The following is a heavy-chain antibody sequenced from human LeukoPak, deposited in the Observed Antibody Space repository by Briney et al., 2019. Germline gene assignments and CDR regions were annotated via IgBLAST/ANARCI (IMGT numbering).Heavy chain of an antibody. CDR3: ARDPQSWFGEGGMDV. D-gene: IGHD3-10*01. V-gene: IGHV3-23*01. CDR1: GFIFSSHA. J-gene: IGHJ6*02. Sequence: QPGGSLRLSCAGSGFIFSSHAMNWVRQAPGKGLEWVSVMSGSGVTTYYADSVKGRFSSSRDNSKNTLYLQMNSLRVEDTAVYYCARDPQSWFGEGGMDVWGQGTTVTVFS. CDR2: MSGSGVTT.